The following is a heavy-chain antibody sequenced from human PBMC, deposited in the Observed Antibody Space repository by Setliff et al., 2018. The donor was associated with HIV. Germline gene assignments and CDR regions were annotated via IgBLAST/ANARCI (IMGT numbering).Heavy chain of an antibody. J-gene: IGHJ2*01. CDR3: ARVLVGATMTYFDP. CDR2: IYTSESA. Sequence: PSETLSLTCTVSGGSISSYYWSWIRQPAGKGLEWIGRIYTSESANYNPSLKSRVTMSVDTSRNHFSLKLTSVTAADTAFYYCARVLVGATMTYFDPWGRGTLVTVSS. D-gene: IGHD1-26*01. CDR1: GGSISSYY. V-gene: IGHV4-4*07.